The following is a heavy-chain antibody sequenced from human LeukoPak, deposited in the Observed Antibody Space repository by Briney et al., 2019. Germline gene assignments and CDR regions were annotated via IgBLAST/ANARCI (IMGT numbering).Heavy chain of an antibody. D-gene: IGHD3-10*01. Sequence: SETLSLTCAVYGGSFSGYYWSWIRQPPGKGLEWIGEINHSGSTNYNPSLKSRVTMSVDTSKNQFSLKLSSVTAADTAVYYCARMDYGSGSYYNSWGQGTLVTVSS. J-gene: IGHJ4*02. CDR2: INHSGST. V-gene: IGHV4-34*01. CDR3: ARMDYGSGSYYNS. CDR1: GGSFSGYY.